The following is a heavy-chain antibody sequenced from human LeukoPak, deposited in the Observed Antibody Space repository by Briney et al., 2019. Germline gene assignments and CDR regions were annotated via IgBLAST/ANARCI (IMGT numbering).Heavy chain of an antibody. D-gene: IGHD4-23*01. V-gene: IGHV4-30-2*01. CDR3: ARRRGTVVNYFDY. J-gene: IGHJ4*02. CDR2: IYHSGGT. Sequence: SETLSLTCAVSGGSISSGGYSWSWIRQPPGKGLEWIGYIYHSGGTYYNPSLKSRVTISVDRSKNQFYLKLSSVTAADTAVYYCARRRGTVVNYFDYWGQGTLVTVSS. CDR1: GGSISSGGYS.